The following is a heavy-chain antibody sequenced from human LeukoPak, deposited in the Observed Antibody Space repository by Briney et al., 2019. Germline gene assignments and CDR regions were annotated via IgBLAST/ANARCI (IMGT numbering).Heavy chain of an antibody. CDR3: AKVTKYDNSRNNYYMDV. J-gene: IGHJ6*03. Sequence: SETLSLTCAVSGDSITRYYWSWIRQPPGKGLEWIGTIQYTGTVYYNPSLESRVTISVDTSRNQFPLKLISVTAADTAVYFCAKVTKYDNSRNNYYMDVWGKGTTVTVSS. D-gene: IGHD3-22*01. CDR2: IQYTGTV. V-gene: IGHV4-59*12. CDR1: GDSITRYY.